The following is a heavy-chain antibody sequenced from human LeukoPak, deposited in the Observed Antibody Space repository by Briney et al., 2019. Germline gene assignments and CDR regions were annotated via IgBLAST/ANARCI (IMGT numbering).Heavy chain of an antibody. D-gene: IGHD4-11*01. CDR1: GFTFSHYG. V-gene: IGHV3-33*06. CDR3: AKDAQRGFDYSNSLDM. CDR2: IWSDGSNR. J-gene: IGHJ4*02. Sequence: GRSLRLSCATSGFTFSHYGMHWVRQAPGQGLEGVAVIWSDGSNRYYGDPVQGRFTISRDNFQRTVYLEMNSLRAEDTVVYYCAKDAQRGFDYSNSLDMWGQGTLVTVSS.